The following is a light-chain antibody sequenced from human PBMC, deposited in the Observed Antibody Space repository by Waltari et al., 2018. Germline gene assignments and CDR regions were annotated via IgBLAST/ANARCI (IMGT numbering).Light chain of an antibody. CDR2: DAS. CDR1: QSISRL. Sequence: DIQMTQSPSTLSASVGDRVTITCRASQSISRLLAWYQQKPGKVPNLLIYDASSLQSGVPSRFSGSGSGREFTLTITGLQPDDFATYYCQQNYSFTRTFGQGTKVEIK. CDR3: QQNYSFTRT. V-gene: IGKV1-5*01. J-gene: IGKJ1*01.